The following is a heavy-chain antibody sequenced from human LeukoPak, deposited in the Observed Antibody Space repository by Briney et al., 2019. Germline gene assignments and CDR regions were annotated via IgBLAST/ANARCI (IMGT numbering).Heavy chain of an antibody. V-gene: IGHV1-18*01. CDR2: ISAHNGNT. CDR3: ARDLSSSSPDFDY. J-gene: IGHJ4*02. CDR1: GYTFTSYG. D-gene: IGHD6-6*01. Sequence: GASVKLSCKASGYTFTSYGITWVRQAPGPGLEWRGWISAHNGNTNYAEKLQGRVTMTKDTATSTAYMELRSLRSDDTAVYYCARDLSSSSPDFDYWGQGTLVTVSS.